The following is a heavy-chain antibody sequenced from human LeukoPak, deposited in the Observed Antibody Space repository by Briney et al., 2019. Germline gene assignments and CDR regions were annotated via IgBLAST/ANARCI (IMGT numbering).Heavy chain of an antibody. J-gene: IGHJ6*03. CDR3: VRWYGGSGLENYYYYMDV. D-gene: IGHD3-10*01. V-gene: IGHV3-23*01. CDR2: ISGSGGST. CDR1: GFTFSNAW. Sequence: GGSLRLSCAASGFTFSNAWMNWVRRAPGKGLEWVSAISGSGGSTYYADSVKGRFTISRDNSKNTLYLQMNSLRAEDTAVYYCVRWYGGSGLENYYYYMDVWGKGTTVTISS.